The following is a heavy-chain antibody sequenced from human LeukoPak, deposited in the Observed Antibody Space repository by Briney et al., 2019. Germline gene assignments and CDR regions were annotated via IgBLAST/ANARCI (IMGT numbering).Heavy chain of an antibody. CDR2: ICGDGGST. D-gene: IGHD6-13*01. Sequence: GGSLRLSCAASGFTFDDYAMHWVRQAPGKGLEWVSLICGDGGSTYYADSVKGRFTISRDNSKNSLYLQMSSLRAEDTALYYCAKEQWSSSWTYAMDVWGQGTLVTVSS. V-gene: IGHV3-43*02. CDR3: AKEQWSSSWTYAMDV. J-gene: IGHJ4*02. CDR1: GFTFDDYA.